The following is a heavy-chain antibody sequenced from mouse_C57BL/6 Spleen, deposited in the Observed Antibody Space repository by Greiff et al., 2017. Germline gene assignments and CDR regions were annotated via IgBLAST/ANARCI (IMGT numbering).Heavy chain of an antibody. D-gene: IGHD1-1*01. J-gene: IGHJ2*01. V-gene: IGHV1-82*01. CDR1: GYAFSSSW. Sequence: QVQLQQSGPELVKPGASVKISCKASGYAFSSSWMNWVKQRPGKGLEWIGRIYPGDGDTNYNGKFKGKATLTADKSSSTAYMQLSSLTSEDSAVXFCASFYGSSYVDYWGQGTTLTVSS. CDR3: ASFYGSSYVDY. CDR2: IYPGDGDT.